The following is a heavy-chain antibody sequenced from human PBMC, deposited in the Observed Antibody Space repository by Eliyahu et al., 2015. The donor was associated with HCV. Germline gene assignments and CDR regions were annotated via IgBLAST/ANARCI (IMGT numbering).Heavy chain of an antibody. V-gene: IGHV3-23*01. CDR1: GFTFGTTG. D-gene: IGHD6-13*01. CDR3: GKVWAAAGLVDY. CDR2: ISGSGGSR. Sequence: EVQLLESGGGLVXPGGSLRLSCAASGFTFGTTGXXWVRQAPGXGLEGVSGISGSGGSRDHADSVKGRFTISRDNSKNTLYLQMNSLRAEDTAVYYCGKVWAAAGLVDYWGQGTLVTVSS. J-gene: IGHJ4*02.